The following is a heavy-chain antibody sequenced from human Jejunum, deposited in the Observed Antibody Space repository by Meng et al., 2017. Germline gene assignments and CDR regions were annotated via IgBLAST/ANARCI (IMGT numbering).Heavy chain of an antibody. CDR3: ARDLGTVGAPIIDY. V-gene: IGHV3-21*01. CDR1: GFSFSSYS. Sequence: DVQLVESGGGPVKPGGSLRLSCAGSGFSFSSYSMHWVRQAPGKGLEWVSSISSTSSYADSVKGRFTISRDNAQNSLYLQMDSLRAEDTALYYCARDLGTVGAPIIDYWGQGTLVTVSS. D-gene: IGHD1-26*01. J-gene: IGHJ4*02. CDR2: ISSTSS.